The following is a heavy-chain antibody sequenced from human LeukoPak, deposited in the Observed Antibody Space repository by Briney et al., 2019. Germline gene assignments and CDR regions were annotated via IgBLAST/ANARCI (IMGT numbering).Heavy chain of an antibody. D-gene: IGHD3-3*01. J-gene: IGHJ3*02. CDR3: ARHIRSRITIFGAVIGAFDI. CDR1: GGSISSSSYY. Sequence: PSETLSLTCTVSGGSISSSSYYWGWIRQPPGKGLEWIGSIYYSGSTYYNPSLKSRVTISVDTSKNQFSLKLSSVTAADTAVYYCARHIRSRITIFGAVIGAFDIWGQGTMVTVSS. V-gene: IGHV4-39*01. CDR2: IYYSGST.